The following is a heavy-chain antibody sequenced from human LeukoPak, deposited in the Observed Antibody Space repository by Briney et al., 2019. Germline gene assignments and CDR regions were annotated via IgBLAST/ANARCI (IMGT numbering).Heavy chain of an antibody. CDR2: LYPGGDI. J-gene: IGHJ3*02. CDR3: VRGPRYYDDSGFHYGVFDI. CDR1: EVTVTSNY. D-gene: IGHD3-16*01. Sequence: GGSLRLSCAASEVTVTSNYMSWVRQAPGKGLQWVSVLYPGGDIYYADSVKGRFIISRDNSKNTVSLQMNSLTGDDMAVYYCVRGPRYYDDSGFHYGVFDIWGQGTVVTVSS. V-gene: IGHV3-53*01.